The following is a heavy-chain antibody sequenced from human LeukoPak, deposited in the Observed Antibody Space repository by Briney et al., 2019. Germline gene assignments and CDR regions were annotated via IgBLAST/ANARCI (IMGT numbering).Heavy chain of an antibody. CDR2: IYYSGST. CDR1: GGSIGSYY. J-gene: IGHJ3*02. V-gene: IGHV4-59*01. CDR3: ARYYYDNSGSIYAFDI. D-gene: IGHD3-22*01. Sequence: SETLSLTCTVSGGSIGSYYWSWIRQPPGKGLEWIGYIYYSGSTNYNPSLKSRVTISVDTSKNQFSLKLSSATSADTAVYYCARYYYDNSGSIYAFDIWGQGTMVTVSS.